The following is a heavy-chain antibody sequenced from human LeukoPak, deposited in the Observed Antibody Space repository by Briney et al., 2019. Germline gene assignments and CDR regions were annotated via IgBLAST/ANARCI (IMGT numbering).Heavy chain of an antibody. CDR2: IYYSGST. Sequence: SETLSLTCTVSGGSISSSSYYWGWIHQPPGKGLEWIGNIYYSGSTYYNPSLKSRVTISVDTSKNQFSLKLSSVTAADTAVYYCARHLTGSIFGVVTPGFDYWGQGTLVTVSS. CDR3: ARHLTGSIFGVVTPGFDY. V-gene: IGHV4-39*01. J-gene: IGHJ4*02. CDR1: GGSISSSSYY. D-gene: IGHD3-3*01.